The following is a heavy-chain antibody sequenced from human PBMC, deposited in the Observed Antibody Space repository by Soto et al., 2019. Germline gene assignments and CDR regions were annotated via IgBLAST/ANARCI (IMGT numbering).Heavy chain of an antibody. J-gene: IGHJ3*02. CDR3: AMVRGDFAFDI. CDR1: GGTFSSYT. V-gene: IGHV1-69*02. Sequence: QVQLVQSGAEVKKPGSSVKVSCKASGGTFSSYTISWVRQAPGQGLEWMGRIIPILGIANYAQKFQGRVTITADKSMSTAYMELSSLRSEDTAVYYCAMVRGDFAFDIWGQGTMVTVSS. CDR2: IIPILGIA. D-gene: IGHD3-10*01.